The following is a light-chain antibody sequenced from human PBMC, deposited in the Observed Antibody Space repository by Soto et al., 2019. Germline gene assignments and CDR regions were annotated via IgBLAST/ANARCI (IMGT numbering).Light chain of an antibody. Sequence: DIQMTQSPSTLSASVGDRVAITCRAGQSVAFWLAWYQQKPGKAPSLLIYKASSLETGVPSRFSGSGSGTEFTLTISSLQPEDFATYYCQQYNTYPWTFGQGTKVEV. CDR2: KAS. V-gene: IGKV1-5*03. CDR1: QSVAFW. J-gene: IGKJ1*01. CDR3: QQYNTYPWT.